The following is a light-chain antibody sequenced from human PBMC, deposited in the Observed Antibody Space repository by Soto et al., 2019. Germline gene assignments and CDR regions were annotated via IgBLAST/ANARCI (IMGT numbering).Light chain of an antibody. V-gene: IGLV2-14*01. CDR1: SGDVGGHNY. CDR3: TSYTRSATPYI. Sequence: QSVLAQPASVSGSPGQSLTISCTGTSGDVGGHNYVSWYQQHPGKAPKLIIYEVTNRPSGVSNRFSGSKSGNTASLTISGLQAEDEADYYCTSYTRSATPYIYGSGTKVTVL. CDR2: EVT. J-gene: IGLJ1*01.